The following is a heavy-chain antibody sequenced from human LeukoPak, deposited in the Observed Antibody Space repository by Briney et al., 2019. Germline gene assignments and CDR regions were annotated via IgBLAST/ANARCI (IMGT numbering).Heavy chain of an antibody. CDR1: GGSISTIPYY. D-gene: IGHD3-16*01. CDR3: ARYIGGTMIDY. CDR2: INYRGST. J-gene: IGHJ4*02. V-gene: IGHV4-39*01. Sequence: NTSESLSLTCTVSGGSISTIPYYWGWIRQPPGKGLEWIGSINYRGSTHYNPSLKSRLTIAVDTSKNQFSLKLSFVTAADTAVYYCARYIGGTMIDYWGQGTLVTVSS.